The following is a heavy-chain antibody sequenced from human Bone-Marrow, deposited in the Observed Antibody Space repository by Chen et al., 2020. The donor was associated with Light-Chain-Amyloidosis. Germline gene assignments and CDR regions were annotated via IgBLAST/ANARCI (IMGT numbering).Heavy chain of an antibody. CDR1: GYTFPNYW. J-gene: IGHJ4*02. V-gene: IGHV5-51*01. CDR2: IYPDDSDA. CDR3: GGRRDGDNFDY. Sequence: EVQLEQSGPEVKKPGESLKISCKGSGYTFPNYWIGWVRQMPGKGLEWMGVIYPDDSDARYSPSFEGQVTISADKSITTAYLQWRSLKASDTAMMYCGGRRDGDNFDYWGQGTLLTVSS.